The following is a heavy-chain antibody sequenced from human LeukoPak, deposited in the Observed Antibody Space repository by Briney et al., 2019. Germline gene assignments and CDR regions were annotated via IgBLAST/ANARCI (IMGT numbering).Heavy chain of an antibody. CDR3: EKDWTPSMSNFDY. Sequence: GGSLRLSCAASGFTFSNFAMSWVRQAPGKGLDWVSGISGSGGSTYYADSVKGRFTISRDSSKNMLYLQMNSLRAEDTAVYYCEKDWTPSMSNFDYWGQGTLVTVSS. CDR2: ISGSGGST. J-gene: IGHJ4*02. V-gene: IGHV3-23*01. D-gene: IGHD3-22*01. CDR1: GFTFSNFA.